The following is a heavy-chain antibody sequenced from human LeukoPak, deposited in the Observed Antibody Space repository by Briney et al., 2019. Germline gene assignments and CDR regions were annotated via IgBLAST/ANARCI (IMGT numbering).Heavy chain of an antibody. CDR3: ARGRTYRSSSWFDP. D-gene: IGHD6-6*01. Sequence: SETLSLTCTVSGGSISGYYWSWFRQPPGKGLEWIGYIHSSGTTEYNPSLQSRITTSVDTSKNQVSLKLSSMTVADTAVYYCARGRTYRSSSWFDPWGQGTLVTVSS. V-gene: IGHV4-59*01. CDR2: IHSSGTT. CDR1: GGSISGYY. J-gene: IGHJ5*02.